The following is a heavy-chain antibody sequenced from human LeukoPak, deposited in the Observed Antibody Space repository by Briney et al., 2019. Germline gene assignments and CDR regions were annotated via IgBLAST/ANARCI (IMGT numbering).Heavy chain of an antibody. CDR2: IYPGDSDT. J-gene: IGHJ3*02. D-gene: IGHD7-27*01. CDR3: ARPSLTGENASDI. V-gene: IGHV5-51*01. Sequence: GESLKISCKGSGNSFTYWIGWVRQMPGKGLEWMGIIYPGDSDTRYSPSFQGQVTISADKSITTAYLQWSSLKASDTAMYYCARPSLTGENASDIWAKGQWSPSLQ. CDR1: GNSFTYW.